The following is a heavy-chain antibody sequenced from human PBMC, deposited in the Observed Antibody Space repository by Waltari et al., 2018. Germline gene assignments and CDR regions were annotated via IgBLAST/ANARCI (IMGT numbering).Heavy chain of an antibody. J-gene: IGHJ4*02. CDR2: INYDGRQK. V-gene: IGHV3-7*01. D-gene: IGHD2-2*01. Sequence: FSRDWVGWVRQNPGKGLEWVANINYDGRQKYYVGSVKGRFTISRDNAKNSVYLQMNSLRVEDTAVYYCAKSRGFEYWGQGTLITVSS. CDR1: FSRDW. CDR3: AKSRGFEY.